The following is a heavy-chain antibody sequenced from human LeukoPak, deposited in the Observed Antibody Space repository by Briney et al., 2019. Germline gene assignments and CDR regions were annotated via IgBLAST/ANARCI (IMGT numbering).Heavy chain of an antibody. J-gene: IGHJ4*02. CDR3: ARDGPTTQLDY. Sequence: GGSLRLSCAASGFTFSSYSMNWVRQAPGKGLEWVSSISSSSYIYYADSVKGRFTISRDNAKNSLYLQMNSLRAEDTAVYYCARDGPTTQLDYWGQGTLVTVSS. V-gene: IGHV3-21*01. CDR2: ISSSSYI. CDR1: GFTFSSYS. D-gene: IGHD4-11*01.